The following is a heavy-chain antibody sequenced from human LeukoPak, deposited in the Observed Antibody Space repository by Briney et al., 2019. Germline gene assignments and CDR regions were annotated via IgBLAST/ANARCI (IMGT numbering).Heavy chain of an antibody. Sequence: PSETLSLTCAVYGGSFSGYYWSWIRQPPGKGLEWIGEINHSGSTNYNPSLKSRVTISVDTSKNQFSLQLNSMTPEDTAVYYCARGTRNAFDYWGQGILVTVSS. J-gene: IGHJ4*02. CDR2: INHSGST. V-gene: IGHV4-34*01. CDR3: ARGTRNAFDY. CDR1: GGSFSGYY. D-gene: IGHD2-2*01.